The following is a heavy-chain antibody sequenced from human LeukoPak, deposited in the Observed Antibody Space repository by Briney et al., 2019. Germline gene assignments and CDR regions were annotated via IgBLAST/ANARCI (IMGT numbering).Heavy chain of an antibody. Sequence: GGSLRLSCAASGLTFDDYAMHWVRQAPGKGLEWVSGISWNSGSIGYADSVKGRFTISRDNAKNSLYLQMNSLRAEDTALYYCAKGTRDSSGWSDFDYWGRGTLVTVSS. J-gene: IGHJ4*02. CDR1: GLTFDDYA. CDR2: ISWNSGSI. D-gene: IGHD6-19*01. V-gene: IGHV3-9*01. CDR3: AKGTRDSSGWSDFDY.